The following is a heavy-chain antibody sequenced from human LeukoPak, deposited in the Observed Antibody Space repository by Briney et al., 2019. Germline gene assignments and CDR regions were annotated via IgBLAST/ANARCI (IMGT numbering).Heavy chain of an antibody. J-gene: IGHJ6*03. CDR2: IWYDGSSE. CDR1: GVNFGSYG. CDR3: AKDDNWRGSYNYYYMDV. D-gene: IGHD3-3*01. Sequence: GGSLRLSCAASGVNFGSYGMHWVRQAPGKGLEWVALIWYDGSSEEYADSVKGRFTISRDNSRDTLYLQMSSLRAEDTAVYYCAKDDNWRGSYNYYYMDVWGKGTSVTVSS. V-gene: IGHV3-33*06.